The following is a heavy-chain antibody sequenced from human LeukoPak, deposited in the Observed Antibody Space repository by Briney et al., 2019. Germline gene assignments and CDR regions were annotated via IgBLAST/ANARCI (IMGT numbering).Heavy chain of an antibody. CDR3: ARDNSSSWYRDYFDY. D-gene: IGHD6-13*01. CDR2: ISSSSSYI. V-gene: IGHV3-21*01. CDR1: GFTFSSYS. Sequence: GGSLRLSCAASGFTFSSYSMNWVRQAPGKGLEGVSSISSSSSYIYYADSVKGRFTISRDNAKNSLYLQMNSLRAEDTAVYYCARDNSSSWYRDYFDYWGQGTLVTVSS. J-gene: IGHJ4*02.